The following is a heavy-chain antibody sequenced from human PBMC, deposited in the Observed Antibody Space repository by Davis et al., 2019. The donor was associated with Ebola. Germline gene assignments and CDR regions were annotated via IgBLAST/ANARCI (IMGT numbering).Heavy chain of an antibody. CDR1: GGSFSAYY. Sequence: SETLSLTCAVYGGSFSAYYWSWIRQPPGKGLEWIGEINHSGSTNYNPSLKSRVTISVDTSKNQFSLKLSSVTAADTAVYYCASPPGYYGVDVWGQGTTVTVSS. CDR3: ASPPGYYGVDV. CDR2: INHSGST. V-gene: IGHV4-34*01. J-gene: IGHJ6*02.